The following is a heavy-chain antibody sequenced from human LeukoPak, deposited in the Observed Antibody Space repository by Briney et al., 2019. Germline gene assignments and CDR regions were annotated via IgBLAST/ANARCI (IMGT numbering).Heavy chain of an antibody. CDR1: GFTFSSYG. CDR2: IRYDGSNK. CDR3: AKDCYDSSGYEGCDP. D-gene: IGHD3-22*01. Sequence: PGGSLRLSCAASGFTFSSYGMHWVRQAPGKGLEWVAFIRYDGSNKYYADSVKGRFTISRDNSKNTLYLQMNSLRAEDTAVYYCAKDCYDSSGYEGCDPWGQGTLVTVSS. J-gene: IGHJ5*02. V-gene: IGHV3-30*02.